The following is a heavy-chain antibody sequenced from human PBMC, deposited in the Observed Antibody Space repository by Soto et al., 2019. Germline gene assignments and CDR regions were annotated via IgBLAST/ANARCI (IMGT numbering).Heavy chain of an antibody. CDR3: AKDWGYGSGTYFDV. D-gene: IGHD3-10*01. V-gene: IGHV3-23*01. Sequence: ELQLLESGGGLVQPGGSLRLSCTASGFTFSSYTMSWVRQAAGKGLEWVSTIIRRGGSTYYADSVKGWFTISRDSSKNTLYLQMNSLRADDTAVYYCAKDWGYGSGTYFDVWGQGTTVTVSS. J-gene: IGHJ6*02. CDR1: GFTFSSYT. CDR2: IIRRGGST.